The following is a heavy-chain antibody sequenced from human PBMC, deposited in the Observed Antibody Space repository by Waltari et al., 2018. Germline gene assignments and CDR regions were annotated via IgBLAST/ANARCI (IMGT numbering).Heavy chain of an antibody. J-gene: IGHJ3*02. Sequence: QVQLVQSGAEVNKPGASVKVSCKASGYTFTSAGISWVRQPPGPGLEWMGWISAYNGNTNYAQKLQGRVTMTTDTSTSTAYMELRSLRSDDTAVYYCAREKGYYYDSSPNAFDIWGQGTMVTVSS. D-gene: IGHD3-22*01. V-gene: IGHV1-18*04. CDR1: GYTFTSAG. CDR3: AREKGYYYDSSPNAFDI. CDR2: ISAYNGNT.